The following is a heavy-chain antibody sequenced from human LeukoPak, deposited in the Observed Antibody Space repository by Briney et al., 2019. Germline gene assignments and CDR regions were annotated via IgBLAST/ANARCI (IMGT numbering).Heavy chain of an antibody. CDR2: IYYTGST. V-gene: IGHV4-39*01. D-gene: IGHD4-17*01. CDR1: CGSMRTSGYY. Sequence: SETLSLTCAVSCGSMRTSGYYCGWSRQPPGKGLEWIGSIYYTGSTYYNPSLKSRVTISVDTSKKQFSLKLTSVTAADTAVYYCARSVGNCGDGAFDIWSQGTMVTVSS. CDR3: ARSVGNCGDGAFDI. J-gene: IGHJ3*02.